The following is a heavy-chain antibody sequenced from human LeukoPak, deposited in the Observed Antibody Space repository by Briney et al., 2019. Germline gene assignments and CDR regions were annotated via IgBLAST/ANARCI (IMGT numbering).Heavy chain of an antibody. J-gene: IGHJ4*02. CDR1: GGSFSGYY. CDR3: ARDGRVDYGDYTFDY. D-gene: IGHD4-17*01. V-gene: IGHV4-59*01. CDR2: IYYSGST. Sequence: SETLSLTCAVYGGSFSGYYWSWIRQPPRKGLEWIGYIYYSGSTNYNPSLKSRVTISVDTSKNQFSLKLSSVTAADTAVYYCARDGRVDYGDYTFDYWGQGTLVTVSS.